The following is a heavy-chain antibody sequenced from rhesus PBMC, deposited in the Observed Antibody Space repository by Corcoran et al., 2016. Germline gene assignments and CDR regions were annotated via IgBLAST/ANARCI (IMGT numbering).Heavy chain of an antibody. CDR1: GGSISSSNW. D-gene: IGHD6-13*01. CDR3: ARIASSWSNFDY. J-gene: IGHJ4*01. Sequence: QVQLQESGPAVVKPSETLSLTCAVSGGSISSSNWWSWIRQSPGKGLEWIGGFYGSGGSTEYNPSLNRRITISLDTSKNQFSLKLSSVTAADTAVYYCARIASSWSNFDYWGQGVLVTVSS. V-gene: IGHV4-93*02. CDR2: FYGSGGST.